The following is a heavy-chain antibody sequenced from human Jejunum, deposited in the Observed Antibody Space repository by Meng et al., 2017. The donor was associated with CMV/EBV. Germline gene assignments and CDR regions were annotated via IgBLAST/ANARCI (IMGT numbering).Heavy chain of an antibody. V-gene: IGHV3-53*01. J-gene: IGHJ4*01. CDR3: TRDGRGGYFDY. Sequence: CVTSGFSVESDFVSWFRQAPGKGLEWVSVIYMSGSTYYADSVKGRFTISRDISKNTVFLQMNSLRAEDTAVYYCTRDGRGGYFDYWGRGTLVTVSS. CDR2: IYMSGST. D-gene: IGHD1-26*01. CDR1: GFSVESDF.